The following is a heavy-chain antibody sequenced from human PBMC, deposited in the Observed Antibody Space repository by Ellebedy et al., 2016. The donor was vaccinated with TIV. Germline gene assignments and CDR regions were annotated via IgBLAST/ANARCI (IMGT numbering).Heavy chain of an antibody. CDR3: ARRYDDSNGYYAPYWYFDL. CDR1: GGSISSYY. J-gene: IGHJ2*01. Sequence: GSLRLXCTVSGGSISSYYWGWIRQPPGKGLEWIGSIYYSGSTYYNPSLKSRVTISVDTSKNQFSLKLSSVTAADTAVYYCARRYDDSNGYYAPYWYFDLWGRGTLVTVSS. V-gene: IGHV4-39*07. D-gene: IGHD3-22*01. CDR2: IYYSGST.